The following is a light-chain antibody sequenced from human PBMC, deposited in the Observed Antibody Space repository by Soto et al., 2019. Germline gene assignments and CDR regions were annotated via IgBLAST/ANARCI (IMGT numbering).Light chain of an antibody. CDR3: QQYDNLLIT. CDR2: DAS. Sequence: DIQMTQSPPSLSASVGDRVTITCQASHDINNYLNWYQQKAGQAPKVLISDASNLETGVPSRFSGSRSGTDFTFTISSLQPEDVATYYCQQYDNLLITFGGGTRVDIK. CDR1: HDINNY. V-gene: IGKV1-33*01. J-gene: IGKJ4*01.